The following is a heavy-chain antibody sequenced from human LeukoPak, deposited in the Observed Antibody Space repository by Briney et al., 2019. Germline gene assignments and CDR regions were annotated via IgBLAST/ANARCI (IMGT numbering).Heavy chain of an antibody. CDR3: ARDLRNIAQLWSRFDY. CDR1: GYTFTSYY. CDR2: INPSGGST. J-gene: IGHJ4*02. Sequence: ASVKGSCKASGYTFTSYYMHWVRQAPGQGLEWMGKINPSGGSTSYAQKFQGRVTMTRDTSTSTVYMELSSLRSEDTAVYYCARDLRNIAQLWSRFDYWGQGTLVTVSS. V-gene: IGHV1-46*01. D-gene: IGHD5-18*01.